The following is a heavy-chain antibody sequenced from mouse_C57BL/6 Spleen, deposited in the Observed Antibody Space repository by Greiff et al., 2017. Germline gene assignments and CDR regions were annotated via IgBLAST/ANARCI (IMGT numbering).Heavy chain of an antibody. V-gene: IGHV1-53*01. Sequence: VKLQQSGTELVKPGASVKLSCKASGYTFTSYWMHWVKQRPGQGLEWIGNINPSNGGTNYNEKFKSKATLTVDKSSSTAYMQLSSLTSEDSAVYYCARFPLFDYGSSYWYFDVWGTGTTVTVSS. CDR3: ARFPLFDYGSSYWYFDV. J-gene: IGHJ1*03. CDR2: INPSNGGT. CDR1: GYTFTSYW. D-gene: IGHD1-1*01.